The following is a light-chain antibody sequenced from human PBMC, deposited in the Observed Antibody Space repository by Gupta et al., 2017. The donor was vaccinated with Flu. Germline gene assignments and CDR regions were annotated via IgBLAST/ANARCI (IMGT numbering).Light chain of an antibody. CDR2: DAS. J-gene: IGKJ1*01. Sequence: PATLSLSPGQRATLSWRASQSVGTCLAWYQQKPGHPPRLLVYDASYRANGIPARFSGSGSGTDFTLTISSLEPEDFAVYYCQQRNNWLWTFGQGTKVDIK. V-gene: IGKV3-11*01. CDR3: QQRNNWLWT. CDR1: QSVGTC.